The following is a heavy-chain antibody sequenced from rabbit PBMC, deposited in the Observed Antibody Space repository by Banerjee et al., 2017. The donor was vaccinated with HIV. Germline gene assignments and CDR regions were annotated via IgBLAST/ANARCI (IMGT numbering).Heavy chain of an antibody. Sequence: QSLEESGGDLVKPGASLTLTCTASGLDFSNSYYMCWVRQAPGKGLEWIACIYAGSSANTYYPSWAKGRFTISKTASTTVTLQMTSLTAADTATYFCARVGYAASSGYYTDHFNLWGPGTLVTVS. CDR1: GLDFSNSYY. J-gene: IGHJ4*01. CDR2: IYAGSSANT. CDR3: ARVGYAASSGYYTDHFNL. V-gene: IGHV1S40*01. D-gene: IGHD1-1*01.